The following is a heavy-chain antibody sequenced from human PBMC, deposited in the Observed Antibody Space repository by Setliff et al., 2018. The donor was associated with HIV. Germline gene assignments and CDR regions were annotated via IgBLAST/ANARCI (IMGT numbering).Heavy chain of an antibody. CDR1: GVSIRTYY. J-gene: IGHJ5*02. CDR3: ARRNMYYYDSRRGWFDP. V-gene: IGHV4-59*08. CDR2: IYFSGST. Sequence: PSETLSLTCTVSGVSIRTYYWSWIRQPAGKGLEWIGHIYFSGSTIYNPSLKSRVTISIDTSKNQFSLNLTSVTAADTAVYYCARRNMYYYDSRRGWFDPWGQGTLVTVSS. D-gene: IGHD3-22*01.